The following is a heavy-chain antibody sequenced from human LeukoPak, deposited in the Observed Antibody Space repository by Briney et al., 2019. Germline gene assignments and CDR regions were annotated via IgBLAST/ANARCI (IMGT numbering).Heavy chain of an antibody. CDR3: ARGYYDSSGYYSDAFDI. D-gene: IGHD3-22*01. Sequence: GASVKVSCKASGGTFSSYTISWVRQAPGQGLEWMGRIIPILGIANYAQKFQGRVTITADKSTSTAYMELSSLRSEDTAVYYCARGYYDSSGYYSDAFDIWGQRTMVTVSS. CDR2: IIPILGIA. V-gene: IGHV1-69*02. J-gene: IGHJ3*02. CDR1: GGTFSSYT.